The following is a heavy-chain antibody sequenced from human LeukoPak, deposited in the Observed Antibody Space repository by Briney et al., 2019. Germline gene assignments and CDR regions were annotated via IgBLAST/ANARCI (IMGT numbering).Heavy chain of an antibody. CDR3: INYDFWSGYFL. D-gene: IGHD3-3*01. Sequence: PSETLSLTXAVSGYSISSAYYWGWIRQPPGKRLEWIASIYHSGSTYYNPSLKSRVTISVDTSKNQFSLKLSSVTAADTAVYYCINYDFWSGYFLWGQGTLVTVSS. V-gene: IGHV4-38-2*01. CDR2: IYHSGST. CDR1: GYSISSAYY. J-gene: IGHJ4*02.